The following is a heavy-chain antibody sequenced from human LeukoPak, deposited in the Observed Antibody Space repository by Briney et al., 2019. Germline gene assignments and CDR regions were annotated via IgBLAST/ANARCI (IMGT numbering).Heavy chain of an antibody. CDR3: ARDRNTGSSYENLFEY. Sequence: GGSLRLSCAASGFTFSSYAMQWVRQAPGKGLEWVAVISYDGSNKYYADSVKGRFTISRDNSKNTLYLQMNSLRAEDTSVYYCARDRNTGSSYENLFEYWGQGSLVTVSS. V-gene: IGHV3-30-3*01. D-gene: IGHD1-26*01. J-gene: IGHJ4*02. CDR1: GFTFSSYA. CDR2: ISYDGSNK.